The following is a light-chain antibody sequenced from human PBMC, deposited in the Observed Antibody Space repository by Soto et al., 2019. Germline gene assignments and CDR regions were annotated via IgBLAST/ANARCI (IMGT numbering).Light chain of an antibody. J-gene: IGKJ1*01. V-gene: IGKV3-20*01. CDR2: GAS. CDR3: QQYESSRT. Sequence: EIVLTQSPGTVSLSPGERATLSCRASQSVGSRWLAWYQQKPGQAPRVLIYGASKRATGIPDWFSGSGSGTDFTLTISSLDPEDSAVYYCQQYESSRTFGQGTKVEMK. CDR1: QSVGSRW.